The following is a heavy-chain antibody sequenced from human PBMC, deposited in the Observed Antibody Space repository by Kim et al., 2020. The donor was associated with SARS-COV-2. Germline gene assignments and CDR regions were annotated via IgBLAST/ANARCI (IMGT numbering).Heavy chain of an antibody. CDR2: INYSGST. CDR3: ARSDEGRYGGNYYFDY. V-gene: IGHV4-31*03. Sequence: SETLSLTCTVSGGSISSGAYCWSWIRQHPGKGLEWIGYINYSGSTYYNPSLKSRITISVDTSKNQFSLNLSSVTAADTAVYYCARSDEGRYGGNYYFDYWGQGTLVTVSS. CDR1: GGSISSGAYC. D-gene: IGHD3-16*02. J-gene: IGHJ4*02.